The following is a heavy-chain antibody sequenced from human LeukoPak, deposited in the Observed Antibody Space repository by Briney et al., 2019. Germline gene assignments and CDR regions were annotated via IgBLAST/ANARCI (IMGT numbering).Heavy chain of an antibody. V-gene: IGHV4-59*11. D-gene: IGHD5-12*01. Sequence: SETLSLTCTVSGGSISSHYWSWIRQPPGKGLEWIGYIYYSGSTNYNPSLKSRVTISVDTSKNQFSLKLSSVTAADTAVYYCARDQEETSGYDGMVPLGWFDPWGQGTLVTVSS. CDR2: IYYSGST. CDR3: ARDQEETSGYDGMVPLGWFDP. J-gene: IGHJ5*02. CDR1: GGSISSHY.